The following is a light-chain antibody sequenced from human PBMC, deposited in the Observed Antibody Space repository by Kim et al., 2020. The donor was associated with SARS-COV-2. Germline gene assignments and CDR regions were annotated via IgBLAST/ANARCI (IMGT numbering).Light chain of an antibody. V-gene: IGLV2-18*02. Sequence: GQSCTIPGPGTSSDVGSYNRVSWYQQPPGTAPKLMIYEVSNRPSGVPDRFSGSKSGNTASLTISGLQAEDEADYYCSSYTSSSTLVFGGGTQLTVL. J-gene: IGLJ2*01. CDR3: SSYTSSSTLV. CDR2: EVS. CDR1: SSDVGSYNR.